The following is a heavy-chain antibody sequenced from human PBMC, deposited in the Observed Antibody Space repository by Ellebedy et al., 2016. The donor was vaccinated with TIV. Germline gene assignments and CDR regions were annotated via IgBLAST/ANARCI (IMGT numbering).Heavy chain of an antibody. CDR1: GFTFDDYA. CDR3: ARDWSLDY. CDR2: IKQDGSEK. Sequence: GESLKISXAASGFTFDDYAMHWVRQAPGKRPEWVANIKQDGSEKYYVDSVKGRFTISRDNAKNSVSLQMNSLRVEDTAVYYCARDWSLDYWGQGTLVTVSS. V-gene: IGHV3-7*03. J-gene: IGHJ4*02.